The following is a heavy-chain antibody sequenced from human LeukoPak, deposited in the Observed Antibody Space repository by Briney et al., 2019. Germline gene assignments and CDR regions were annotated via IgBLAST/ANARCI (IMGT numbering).Heavy chain of an antibody. V-gene: IGHV4-4*02. D-gene: IGHD1-1*01. Sequence: SETLSLTCALSGESITSDNWWSWVRQAPGKGLEWIGEIHHSAGTNYNPSLRSRVTISVDTSKNQFSLKLSSVTAADTAVYYCARRREGLGTTGTTEGIWFDPWGQGTLVTVSS. CDR3: ARRREGLGTTGTTEGIWFDP. CDR1: GESITSDNW. CDR2: IHHSAGT. J-gene: IGHJ5*02.